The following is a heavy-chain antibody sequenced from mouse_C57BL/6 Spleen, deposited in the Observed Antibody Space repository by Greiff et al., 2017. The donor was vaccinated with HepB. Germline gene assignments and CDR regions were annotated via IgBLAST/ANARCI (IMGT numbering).Heavy chain of an antibody. V-gene: IGHV5-4*01. D-gene: IGHD2-3*01. J-gene: IGHJ3*01. CDR1: GFTFSSYA. CDR2: ISDGGSYT. Sequence: EVQVVESGGGLVKPGGSLKLSCAASGFTFSSYAMSWVRQTPEKRLEWVATISDGGSYTYYPDNVKGRFTISRDNAKNNLYLQMSHLKSEDTAMYYCAREREYDRRGWFAYWGQGTLVTVSA. CDR3: AREREYDRRGWFAY.